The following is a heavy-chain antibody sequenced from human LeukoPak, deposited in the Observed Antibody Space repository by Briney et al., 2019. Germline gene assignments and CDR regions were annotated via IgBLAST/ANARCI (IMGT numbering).Heavy chain of an antibody. V-gene: IGHV1-2*02. CDR1: GYTFSDYY. D-gene: IGHD5-18*01. CDR3: ARGSAMVTTYREGNWFDP. Sequence: ASVKVSCKASGYTFSDYYMHWVRQAPGQGLEWMGWIKPNSGGTNYAQKFQGRVTMTRDTSINTAYMELSSLRSDDTAVYYCARGSAMVTTYREGNWFDPWGQGTLVTVSS. CDR2: IKPNSGGT. J-gene: IGHJ5*02.